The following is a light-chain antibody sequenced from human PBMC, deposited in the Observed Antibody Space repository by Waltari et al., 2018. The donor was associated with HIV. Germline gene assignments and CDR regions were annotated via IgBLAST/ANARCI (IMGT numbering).Light chain of an antibody. Sequence: EIVLTQSPGTLPLSPGERATLSCRASQSVSSSYLAWYQQKPGQAPRLLIYGVSSRATGIPDRFSGSGSGTDFTLTISRLEPEDVAVYYCQQYGSSPWTFGQGTKVEIK. CDR2: GVS. V-gene: IGKV3-20*01. CDR3: QQYGSSPWT. CDR1: QSVSSSY. J-gene: IGKJ1*01.